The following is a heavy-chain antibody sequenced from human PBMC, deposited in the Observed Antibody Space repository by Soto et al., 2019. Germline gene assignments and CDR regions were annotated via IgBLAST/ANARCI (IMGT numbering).Heavy chain of an antibody. CDR1: GDSVSSNSAA. CDR2: TYYRSKWYN. D-gene: IGHD1-7*01. V-gene: IGHV6-1*01. J-gene: IGHJ6*03. CDR3: ARVVGITGTFSYYYYYMDV. Sequence: KQSQTLSLTCAISGDSVSSNSAAWNWIRQSPSRGLEWLGRTYYRSKWYNDYAVSVKSRITINPDTSKNQFSLQLNSVTPEDTAVYYCARVVGITGTFSYYYYYMDVWGKGTTVTVSS.